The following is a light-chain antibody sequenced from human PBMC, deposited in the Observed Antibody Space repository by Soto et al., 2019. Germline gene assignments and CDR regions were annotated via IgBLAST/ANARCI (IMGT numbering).Light chain of an antibody. V-gene: IGLV2-23*01. J-gene: IGLJ1*01. CDR2: EGF. Sequence: QSALTQPASVSGSPGQSITISFTGTSSDVGSGNVVSWYQHYPGKAPQLMIYEGFKRPSGVSSRFSGSKSGNTASLTISGLQSEDEAEYYCCSHSGRNTYVFGTGTKLTVL. CDR1: SSDVGSGNV. CDR3: CSHSGRNTYV.